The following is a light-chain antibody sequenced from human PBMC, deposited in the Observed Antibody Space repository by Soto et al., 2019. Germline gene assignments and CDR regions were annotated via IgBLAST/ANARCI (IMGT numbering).Light chain of an antibody. J-gene: IGKJ4*01. CDR1: QSISSW. CDR3: QQYNRYSPLT. Sequence: DIQMTQSPSTLSASVGDRVTITCRASQSISSWLAWYQQKPGKAPKLLIYKASGLESGVPSRFSGSGSGTDFTLTISSLQPADVATYYCQQYNRYSPLTFGGGTKVEIK. V-gene: IGKV1-5*03. CDR2: KAS.